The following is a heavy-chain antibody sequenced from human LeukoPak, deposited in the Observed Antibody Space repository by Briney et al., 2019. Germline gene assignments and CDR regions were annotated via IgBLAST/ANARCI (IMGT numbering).Heavy chain of an antibody. V-gene: IGHV3-48*02. CDR1: GFTFSTYW. CDR2: ISSSSSTI. J-gene: IGHJ4*02. CDR3: ASAVHY. Sequence: GGSLRLSCSASGFTFSTYWMSWVRQAPGKGLEWVSYISSSSSTIYYADSVKGRFTISRDNAKNSLYLQMNSLRDEDTAVYYCASAVHYWGQGTLVTVSS. D-gene: IGHD3-10*01.